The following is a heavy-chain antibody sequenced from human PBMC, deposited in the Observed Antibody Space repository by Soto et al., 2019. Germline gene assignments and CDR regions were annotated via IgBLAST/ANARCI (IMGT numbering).Heavy chain of an antibody. J-gene: IGHJ4*02. V-gene: IGHV3-23*01. D-gene: IGHD2-21*02. Sequence: GGSLRLSCAASGFTFSSYAMSWVRQAPGKGLEWVSAISGSGGSTYYADSVKGRFTISRDNSKNTLYLQMNSLRAEDTAVYYCAKDHGGVVTAILDYFDYWGQGTLVTVSS. CDR1: GFTFSSYA. CDR3: AKDHGGVVTAILDYFDY. CDR2: ISGSGGST.